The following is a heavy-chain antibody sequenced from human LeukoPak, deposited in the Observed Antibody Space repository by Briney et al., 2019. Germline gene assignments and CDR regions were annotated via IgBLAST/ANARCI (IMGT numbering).Heavy chain of an antibody. V-gene: IGHV4-4*02. CDR3: ARLQGSGSPPFDY. D-gene: IGHD3-10*01. CDR2: IYHSGST. CDR1: GGSISSNCW. J-gene: IGHJ4*02. Sequence: SETLSLTCAVSGGSISSNCWWSWVRQSPGKGLEWIGEIYHSGSTNYTPSLKSRVTISVDKSKNQFSLKVSSVTAADTAVYYCARLQGSGSPPFDYWGQGTLVSVSS.